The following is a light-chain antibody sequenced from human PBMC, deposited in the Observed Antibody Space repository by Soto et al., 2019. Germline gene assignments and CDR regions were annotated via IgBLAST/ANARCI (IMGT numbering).Light chain of an antibody. CDR2: YYS. CDR3: QVWDSSSDHP. CDR1: NIGSKS. J-gene: IGLJ2*01. V-gene: IGLV3-21*04. Sequence: SYELTQPPSVSVAPGKTARITCGGNNIGSKSVHWYQQKPGQAPVLVIYYYSDRPSGIPERFSGSNSVNTATLTISRVEAGDEADYYCQVWDSSSDHPFGGGTKPAAL.